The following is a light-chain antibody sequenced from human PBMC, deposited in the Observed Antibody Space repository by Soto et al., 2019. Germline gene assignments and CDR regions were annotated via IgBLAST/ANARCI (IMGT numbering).Light chain of an antibody. V-gene: IGKV1-27*01. J-gene: IGKJ1*01. CDR2: AAS. CDR1: QGNGIY. CDR3: QNQGT. Sequence: DVQMTQSPSSLSASVGDRVAFTCRASQGNGIYLAWYQQKPGKVPELLIYAASTLQSRVPSRFSGSGSGTDFTLTISSLQPEDVATYYCQNQGTFGQGTKVEIK.